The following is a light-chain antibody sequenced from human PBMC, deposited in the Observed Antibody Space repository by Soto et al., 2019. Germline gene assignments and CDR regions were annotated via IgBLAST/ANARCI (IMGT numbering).Light chain of an antibody. Sequence: QSVLTQPPSVSGAPGQRVTISCTGSSSNIGSYFDVHWYQQLPGTAPKLLIYGSSSRPSGVPDRFSGSKSGTSASLAITGLQAEDEADYYCQSYDSSLSGYVFGAGTKVTVL. J-gene: IGLJ1*01. CDR1: SSNIGSYFD. CDR2: GSS. CDR3: QSYDSSLSGYV. V-gene: IGLV1-40*01.